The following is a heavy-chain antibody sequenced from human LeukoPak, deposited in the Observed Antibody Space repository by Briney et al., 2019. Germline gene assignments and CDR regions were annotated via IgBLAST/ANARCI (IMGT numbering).Heavy chain of an antibody. D-gene: IGHD6-13*01. CDR3: ARDVGTGYSSSWYYFDY. Sequence: SETLSLTCTVSGGSISSGSYYWSWIRQPAGKGLEWIGRIYTSGSTNYNPSLKSRVTISVDTSKNQFSLKLSSVTAADTAVYYCARDVGTGYSSSWYYFDYWGQGTLVTVSS. CDR1: GGSISSGSYY. V-gene: IGHV4-61*02. J-gene: IGHJ4*02. CDR2: IYTSGST.